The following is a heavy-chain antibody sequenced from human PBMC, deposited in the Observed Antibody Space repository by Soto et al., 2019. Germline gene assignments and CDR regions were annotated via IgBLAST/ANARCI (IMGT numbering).Heavy chain of an antibody. D-gene: IGHD3-22*01. CDR1: GFTFSSYS. CDR2: ISSSSSYI. CDR3: ASHPRDSSGYWYYFDY. J-gene: IGHJ4*02. Sequence: EVQLVESGGGLVKPGGSLRLSCAASGFTFSSYSMNWVRQARGKGLEWVSSISSSSSYIYYADSVKGRFTISRDNAKNSLYLQMNSLRPEDTAVYYCASHPRDSSGYWYYFDYWGQGTLVTVSS. V-gene: IGHV3-21*01.